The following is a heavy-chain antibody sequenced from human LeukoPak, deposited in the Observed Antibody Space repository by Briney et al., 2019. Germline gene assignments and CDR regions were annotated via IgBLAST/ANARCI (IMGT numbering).Heavy chain of an antibody. CDR2: ISGSGVGT. V-gene: IGHV3-23*01. CDR1: GFTFSSYT. J-gene: IGHJ3*02. Sequence: GGSLRLSCAASGFTFSSYTMNWVRQAPGKGLEWVSGISGSGVGTYYADSVKGRFTISRDNSWNTLYLQMNSLRAEDTAVYYCAKDQVISGSEASDIWGQGTMVTVSS. CDR3: AKDQVISGSEASDI. D-gene: IGHD2-21*01.